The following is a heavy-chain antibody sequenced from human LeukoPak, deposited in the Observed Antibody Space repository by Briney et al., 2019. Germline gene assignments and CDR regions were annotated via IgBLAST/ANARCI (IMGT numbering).Heavy chain of an antibody. CDR2: IYTSGST. CDR3: ARDRTYYYDGSGYYLFDP. D-gene: IGHD3-22*01. V-gene: IGHV4-4*07. Sequence: PSETLSLNCTVSGGSIISYYWSWSRQPAGKGLEWIGRIYTSGSTNYNPSLKSRVTMSVDTSKNQFSLKLSSVTAADTAVYYCARDRTYYYDGSGYYLFDPWGQGTLVTVSS. J-gene: IGHJ5*02. CDR1: GGSIISYY.